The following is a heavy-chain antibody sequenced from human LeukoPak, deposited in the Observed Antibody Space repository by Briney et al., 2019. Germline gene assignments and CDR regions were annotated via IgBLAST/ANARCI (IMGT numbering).Heavy chain of an antibody. D-gene: IGHD1-1*01. CDR1: GGSISSGDYS. J-gene: IGHJ5*02. CDR2: IFQSGST. Sequence: SETLSLTCAVSGGSISSGDYSWSWIRQPPGKGLEWIGYIFQSGSTYYNPSLKCRVTISVDRSKNQFSLKLSSVTAADTAVYYCARVGSDWNDVRYNWFDPWGQGTLVTVSS. V-gene: IGHV4-30-2*01. CDR3: ARVGSDWNDVRYNWFDP.